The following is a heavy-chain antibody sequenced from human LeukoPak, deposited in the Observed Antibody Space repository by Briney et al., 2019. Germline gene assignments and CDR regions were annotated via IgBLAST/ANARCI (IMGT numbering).Heavy chain of an antibody. Sequence: SETLSLTCTVTGFPISSYDWSWIRQPPGKGLEWIGFIYTSAYTNYKPSLNSQVPISVDRSKNQFSLKLSSVTAADTAVYFCARQIRPYDSSNYHGSLRAYYFDFWGQGTQVTVSS. CDR3: ARQIRPYDSSNYHGSLRAYYFDF. V-gene: IGHV4-4*09. CDR1: GFPISSYD. CDR2: IYTSAYT. J-gene: IGHJ4*02. D-gene: IGHD3-22*01.